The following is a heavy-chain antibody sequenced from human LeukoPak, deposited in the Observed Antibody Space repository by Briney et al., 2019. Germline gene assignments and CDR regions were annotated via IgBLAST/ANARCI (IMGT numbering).Heavy chain of an antibody. V-gene: IGHV3-48*02. D-gene: IGHD3-9*01. CDR1: GFTFSTYS. Sequence: GGSLRLSCAASGFTFSTYSMNWVRQAPGKGLEWVSYIRTSSSGIYYADSVKGRFTISRDNAKNSLYLQMNSLRDEDTAVYYCVRDNDWAFDYWGQGTLVTVSS. J-gene: IGHJ4*02. CDR2: IRTSSSGI. CDR3: VRDNDWAFDY.